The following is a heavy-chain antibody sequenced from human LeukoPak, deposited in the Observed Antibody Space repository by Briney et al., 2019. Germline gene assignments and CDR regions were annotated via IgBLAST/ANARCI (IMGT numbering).Heavy chain of an antibody. CDR3: AKASPLLQGSGSYPGYFDS. CDR2: ISGSGDST. Sequence: GGSLRLPCAASGFTFSSYAMSWVRQAPGKGLEWVSSISGSGDSTFCADSVKGRFTISRDNSKTTLYLQMNSLRAEETAVYYCAKASPLLQGSGSYPGYFDSWGQGALVTVSS. V-gene: IGHV3-23*01. D-gene: IGHD3-10*01. J-gene: IGHJ4*02. CDR1: GFTFSSYA.